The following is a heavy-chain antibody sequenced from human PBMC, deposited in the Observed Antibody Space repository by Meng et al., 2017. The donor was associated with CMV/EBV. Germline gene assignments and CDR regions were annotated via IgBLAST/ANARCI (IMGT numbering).Heavy chain of an antibody. CDR3: ARASSGWYPHFDY. V-gene: IGHV4-4*07. J-gene: IGHJ4*02. CDR2: FYTAYNA. D-gene: IGHD6-19*01. CDR1: AGSTCTCY. Sequence: LLTESAAAVVKPPGTLVQTCCVSAGSTCTCYWSWCLRPAPGEVEWLVGFYTAYNANSNPSLKIRGAMSVDTYKTQFSLKLRLVSVADKAVDYCARASSGWYPHFDYWGQGTLVTVSS.